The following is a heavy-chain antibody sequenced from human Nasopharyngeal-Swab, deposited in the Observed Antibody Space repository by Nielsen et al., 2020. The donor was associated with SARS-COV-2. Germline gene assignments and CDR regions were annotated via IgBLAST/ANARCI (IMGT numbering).Heavy chain of an antibody. V-gene: IGHV4-34*01. CDR1: GGSFSGYY. D-gene: IGHD2-15*01. Sequence: SETLSLTCAVYGGSFSGYYWSWIRQPPGKGLEWIGEINHSGSTNYNPSLKSRVTISVDTSKNQFSLKLSSVTAADTAVYYCARRILYPGGWFGPWGQGTLVTVSS. J-gene: IGHJ5*02. CDR2: INHSGST. CDR3: ARRILYPGGWFGP.